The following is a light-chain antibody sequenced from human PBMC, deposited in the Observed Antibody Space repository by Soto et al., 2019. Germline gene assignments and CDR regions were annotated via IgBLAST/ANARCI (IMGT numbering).Light chain of an antibody. CDR1: QSISSY. V-gene: IGKV1-39*01. CDR3: QQSYSTPQHT. Sequence: DIQMTQSPSSLSASVGDRVTITCRASQSISSYLNWYQQKPGKAPKLLIYAASSLPSGVPSRFSGSGSGADFTLTISSLQPEDFATYYCQQSYSTPQHTFGQGTKLEIK. CDR2: AAS. J-gene: IGKJ2*01.